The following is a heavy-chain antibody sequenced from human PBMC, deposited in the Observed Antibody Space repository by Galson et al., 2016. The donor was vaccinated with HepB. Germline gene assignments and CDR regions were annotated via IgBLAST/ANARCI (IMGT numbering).Heavy chain of an antibody. V-gene: IGHV1-46*01. Sequence: SCKASEHTFSSSYMHWVRQAPGQGLEWMGIMNLSGGSTYYAQKFQGRVTMTRDTSTSTVYLEVSSLKSEDTAVYYCARGLGGLYYFDYWGQGTLVTVSS. CDR1: EHTFSSSY. CDR2: MNLSGGST. D-gene: IGHD4-11*01. CDR3: ARGLGGLYYFDY. J-gene: IGHJ4*02.